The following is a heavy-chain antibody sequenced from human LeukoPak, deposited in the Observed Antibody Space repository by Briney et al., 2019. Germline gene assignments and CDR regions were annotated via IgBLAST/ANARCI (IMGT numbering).Heavy chain of an antibody. J-gene: IGHJ6*03. V-gene: IGHV1-18*01. CDR3: ARVVGATYYYYCYMDV. Sequence: ASVKVSCKASGYTFTSYGISWVRQAPGQGLEWMGWISAYNGNTNYAQKLQGRVTMTTDTSTSTAYMELRSLRSDDTAVYYCARVVGATYYYYCYMDVWGKGTTVTISS. D-gene: IGHD1-26*01. CDR2: ISAYNGNT. CDR1: GYTFTSYG.